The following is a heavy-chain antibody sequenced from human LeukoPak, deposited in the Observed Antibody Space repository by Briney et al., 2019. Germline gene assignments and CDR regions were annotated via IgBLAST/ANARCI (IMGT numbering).Heavy chain of an antibody. J-gene: IGHJ4*02. CDR1: GFTFSSYA. Sequence: PGGSLRLSRAASGFTFSSYAMSWVRQAPGKGLEWVSAISGSGGSTYYADSVKGRSTISRDNSKNTLYLQMNSLRAEDTAVYYCAKDPSSSWFGDYFDYWGQGTLVTVSS. V-gene: IGHV3-23*01. CDR3: AKDPSSSWFGDYFDY. CDR2: ISGSGGST. D-gene: IGHD6-13*01.